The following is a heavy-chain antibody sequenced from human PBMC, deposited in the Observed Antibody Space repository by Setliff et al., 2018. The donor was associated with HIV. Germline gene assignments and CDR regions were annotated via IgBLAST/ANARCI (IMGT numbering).Heavy chain of an antibody. D-gene: IGHD3-10*01. J-gene: IGHJ5*02. CDR3: ARVKSIKTTLVRLWPRFDL. V-gene: IGHV4-34*01. CDR2: IDDSGSI. Sequence: PSETLSLTCAVYTESLTRYDWAWIRQSPEEGLEWIGEIDDSGSIIYNPSLQSRVTMSVDTSKNQFSLKVRSLTAADTGLYYCARVKSIKTTLVRLWPRFDLWGQGTQVTVS. CDR1: TESLTRYD.